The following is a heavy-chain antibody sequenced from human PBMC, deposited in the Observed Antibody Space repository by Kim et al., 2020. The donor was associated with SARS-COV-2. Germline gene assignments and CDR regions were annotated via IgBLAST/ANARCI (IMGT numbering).Heavy chain of an antibody. CDR2: ISSSGSTI. CDR3: ARDRTTYYYDSSARGYFDL. J-gene: IGHJ2*01. V-gene: IGHV3-11*01. Sequence: GGSLRLSCAASGFTFSDYYMSWIRQAPGKGLEWVSYISSSGSTIYYADSVKGRFTISRDNAKNSLYLQMNSLRAEDTAVYYCARDRTTYYYDSSARGYFDLWGRGTLVTVSS. D-gene: IGHD3-22*01. CDR1: GFTFSDYY.